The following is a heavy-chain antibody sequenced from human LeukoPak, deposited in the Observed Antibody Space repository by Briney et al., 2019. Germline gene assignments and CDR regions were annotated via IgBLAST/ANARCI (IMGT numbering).Heavy chain of an antibody. J-gene: IGHJ4*02. Sequence: RASVKVSFKASGYTFTSYGISWVRQAPGQGLEWMGWISAYNGNTNYAQKLQGRVTMTTDTSTSTAYMELRSLRSDDTAVYYCARSGSHCSGGSCYPFNFDYWGQGTLVTVSS. CDR1: GYTFTSYG. CDR2: ISAYNGNT. V-gene: IGHV1-18*01. D-gene: IGHD2-15*01. CDR3: ARSGSHCSGGSCYPFNFDY.